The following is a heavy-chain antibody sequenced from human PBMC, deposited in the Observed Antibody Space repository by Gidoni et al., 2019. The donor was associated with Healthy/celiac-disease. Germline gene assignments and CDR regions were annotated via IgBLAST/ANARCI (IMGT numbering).Heavy chain of an antibody. J-gene: IGHJ4*02. CDR2: ISGSGGST. Sequence: EVQLLESGGGLVQPGGSLRLSCSASGFTFSSYAMSWGRQAPGKGLEWVSAISGSGGSTYYADSVKGRFTISRDNSKNTLYLQMNSLRAEDTAVYYCAKDSWRYCSSTSCYPHPYFDYWGQGTLVTVSS. CDR3: AKDSWRYCSSTSCYPHPYFDY. V-gene: IGHV3-23*01. D-gene: IGHD2-2*01. CDR1: GFTFSSYA.